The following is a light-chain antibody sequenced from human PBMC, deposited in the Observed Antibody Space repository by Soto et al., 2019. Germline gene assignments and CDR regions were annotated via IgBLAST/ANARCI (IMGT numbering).Light chain of an antibody. V-gene: IGKV3-20*01. CDR3: QQYGSSPYT. Sequence: EIVLTQSPGTLSLSPGERATLSCRASQSVSSSYLAWYQQKPGQAPRLLIYGASSRATGIPDRFSGRGSGTDFSLTISSLEPEDFAVYYCQQYGSSPYTFGQGTTLEIK. J-gene: IGKJ2*01. CDR1: QSVSSSY. CDR2: GAS.